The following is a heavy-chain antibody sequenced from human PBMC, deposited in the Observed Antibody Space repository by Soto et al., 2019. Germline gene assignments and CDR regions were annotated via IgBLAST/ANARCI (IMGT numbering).Heavy chain of an antibody. CDR1: GGSISSGDYY. CDR3: ASYDYGDGRGFDP. CDR2: IYYSGST. V-gene: IGHV4-30-4*01. J-gene: IGHJ5*02. Sequence: SATLSLTCTVSGGSISSGDYYWSWIRQPPGKGLEWIGYIYYSGSTYYNPSLKSRVTISVDTSKNQFSLKLSSVTAADTAVYYCASYDYGDGRGFDPWGQGTLVTVSS. D-gene: IGHD4-17*01.